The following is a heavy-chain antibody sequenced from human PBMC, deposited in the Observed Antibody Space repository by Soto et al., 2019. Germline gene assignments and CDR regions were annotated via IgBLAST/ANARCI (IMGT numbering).Heavy chain of an antibody. V-gene: IGHV5-51*01. Sequence: GESLKISCKGSGYSFTSYWIGWVRQMPGKGLEWMGIIYPGDSDTRYSPSFQGQVTISADKSISTAYLQWSNLKASDTAMYYCARFCAVVGTHCYCGMDVWGPRTMVTGFS. J-gene: IGHJ6*02. CDR3: ARFCAVVGTHCYCGMDV. D-gene: IGHD6-19*01. CDR1: GYSFTSYW. CDR2: IYPGDSDT.